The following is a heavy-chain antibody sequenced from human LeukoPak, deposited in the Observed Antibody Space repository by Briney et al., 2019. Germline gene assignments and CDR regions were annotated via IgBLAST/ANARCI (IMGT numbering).Heavy chain of an antibody. Sequence: GGSLRLSCAASGFTFSSYWMHWVRQAPGKGLMWVSRINSDGSITNYADSVKGRFTISRDNAKNTLYLRMNSLRAEDTAVYYCARVRATFSPHFDNWGQGTLVTVSS. CDR1: GFTFSSYW. J-gene: IGHJ4*02. CDR3: ARVRATFSPHFDN. CDR2: INSDGSIT. V-gene: IGHV3-74*01. D-gene: IGHD5-12*01.